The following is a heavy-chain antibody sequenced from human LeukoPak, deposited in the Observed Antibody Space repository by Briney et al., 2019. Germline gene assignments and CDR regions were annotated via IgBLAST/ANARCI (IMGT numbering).Heavy chain of an antibody. CDR1: GGSISSYY. CDR2: IYYSGST. Sequence: KTSETLSLTCTVSGGSISSYYWSWIRQPPGKGLEWIGYIYYSGSTNYNPSRKSRVTISVDTSKNQFSLKLSSATAADTAVYYCARVMLGDITLWFGERYYGMDVWGQGTTVTVSS. D-gene: IGHD3-10*01. CDR3: ARVMLGDITLWFGERYYGMDV. V-gene: IGHV4-59*01. J-gene: IGHJ6*02.